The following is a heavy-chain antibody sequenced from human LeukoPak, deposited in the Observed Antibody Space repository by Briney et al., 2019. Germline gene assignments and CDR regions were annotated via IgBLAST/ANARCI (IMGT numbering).Heavy chain of an antibody. CDR3: AKDGGRGYTYGLYYFDY. CDR2: IIPIFGTA. D-gene: IGHD5-18*01. Sequence: SVKVSCKASGGTFGSYAISWVRQAPGQGLEWMGGIIPIFGTANYAQKFQGRVTITADESTSTAYMELSRLRSDDTAVYYCAKDGGRGYTYGLYYFDYWGQGTLVTVSS. J-gene: IGHJ4*02. V-gene: IGHV1-69*13. CDR1: GGTFGSYA.